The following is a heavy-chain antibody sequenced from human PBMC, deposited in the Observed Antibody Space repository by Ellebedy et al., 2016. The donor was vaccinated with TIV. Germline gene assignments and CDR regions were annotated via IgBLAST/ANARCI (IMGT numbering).Heavy chain of an antibody. V-gene: IGHV1-18*01. D-gene: IGHD4-23*01. CDR2: ISAYNGNT. J-gene: IGHJ4*02. CDR3: ATLWAYGGNSYFDY. Sequence: ASVKVSXXASGYTFTSYGISWVRQAPGQGLEWMGWISAYNGNTNYAQKLQGRVTMTTDTSTSTAYMELRSLRSDDTAVYYCATLWAYGGNSYFDYWGQGTLVTVSS. CDR1: GYTFTSYG.